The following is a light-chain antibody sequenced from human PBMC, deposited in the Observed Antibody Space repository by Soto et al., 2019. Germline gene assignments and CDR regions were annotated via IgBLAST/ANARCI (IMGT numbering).Light chain of an antibody. CDR2: DAS. Sequence: IVLTQSPTTLSLSPGPRPTLSCRASQSVGSNLAWYQQKPRQAPRLLXYDASNRATGIPARFSGSGSATEFTPTISSLQSEDFAVYYCQQYNNWPPITFGQGTRLEIK. V-gene: IGKV3D-15*01. CDR3: QQYNNWPPIT. J-gene: IGKJ5*01. CDR1: QSVGSN.